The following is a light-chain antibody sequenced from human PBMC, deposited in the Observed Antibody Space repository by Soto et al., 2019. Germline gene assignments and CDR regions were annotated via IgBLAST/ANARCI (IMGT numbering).Light chain of an antibody. CDR3: SSHGGSNNFYV. J-gene: IGLJ1*01. V-gene: IGLV2-8*01. CDR1: SSDVGAYNY. CDR2: EVS. Sequence: QSVLTQPPSASGSPGQSITISCTGTSSDVGAYNYVSWYQQHPGKAPKLMIHEVSKRPSGVPDRFSASKSGNPASLTVSGLQAEDEADYYCSSHGGSNNFYVFGTGTKVTVL.